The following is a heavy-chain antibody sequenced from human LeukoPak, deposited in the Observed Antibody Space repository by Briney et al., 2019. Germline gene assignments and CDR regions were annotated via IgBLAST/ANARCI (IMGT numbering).Heavy chain of an antibody. CDR2: MNPNSGNT. V-gene: IGHV1-8*01. CDR1: GYTFTSYD. Sequence: ASAKVSCKASGYTFTSYDINWVRQATGQGLEWMGWMNPNSGNTGYAQKFRGRVTMTRNTSISTAYMELSSLRSEDTAVYYCARDRDTRDGYNPKTYYYYGMDVWGQGTTVTVSS. D-gene: IGHD5-24*01. J-gene: IGHJ6*02. CDR3: ARDRDTRDGYNPKTYYYYGMDV.